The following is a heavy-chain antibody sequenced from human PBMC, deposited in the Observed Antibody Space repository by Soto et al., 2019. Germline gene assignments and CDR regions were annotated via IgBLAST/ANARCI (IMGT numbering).Heavy chain of an antibody. CDR3: AREKGQDYYDILTGYLGPYYYYGMDV. CDR2: INPSGGST. CDR1: GYTFTSYY. Sequence: ASVKVSCKASGYTFTSYYMHWVRQAPGQGLEWMGIINPSGGSTSYAQKFQGRVTMTRDTSTSTVYMELSSLRSEDTAVYYCAREKGQDYYDILTGYLGPYYYYGMDVWGQGPTVTVSS. V-gene: IGHV1-46*01. D-gene: IGHD3-9*01. J-gene: IGHJ6*02.